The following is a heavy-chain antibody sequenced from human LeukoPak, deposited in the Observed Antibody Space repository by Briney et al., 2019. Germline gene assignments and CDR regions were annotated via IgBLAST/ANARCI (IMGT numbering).Heavy chain of an antibody. CDR2: SNAAGSPV. V-gene: IGHV3-48*03. CDR1: GFTFSNYR. D-gene: IGHD6-19*01. Sequence: GGSLRLTGTGSGFTFSNYRMTWVRQAPGKGLEWISYSNAAGSPVSYAESVQGRFTISRDNAKNSLYLEMNSLRDDDTAVYYCARDRSLSVAGTFDFWGQGSLVTVSS. CDR3: ARDRSLSVAGTFDF. J-gene: IGHJ4*02.